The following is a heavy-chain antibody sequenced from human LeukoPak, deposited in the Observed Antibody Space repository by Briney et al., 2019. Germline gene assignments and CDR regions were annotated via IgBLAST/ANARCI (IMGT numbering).Heavy chain of an antibody. CDR3: ARLRSDSSGYCYSKPRLQFDP. V-gene: IGHV4-59*08. Sequence: TSETLSLTCTVSGDSITNYFWSWIRQPPGKGLEWIGYIYNSGSTNYNPSLNPSLKSRVTISVDTSKNQFFLRLSSVTAADTAVYYCARLRSDSSGYCYSKPRLQFDPWGQGTLVTVSS. CDR2: IYNSGST. J-gene: IGHJ5*02. CDR1: GDSITNYF. D-gene: IGHD3-22*01.